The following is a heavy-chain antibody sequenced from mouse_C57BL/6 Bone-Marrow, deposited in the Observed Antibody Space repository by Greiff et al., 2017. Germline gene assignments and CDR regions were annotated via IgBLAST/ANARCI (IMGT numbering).Heavy chain of an antibody. D-gene: IGHD1-1*01. V-gene: IGHV1-81*01. J-gene: IGHJ4*01. CDR1: GYTFTSYG. CDR3: ASGPAYGDVDYAMDY. CDR2: IYPRSGNT. Sequence: QVQLQQSGAELARPGASVKLSCKASGYTFTSYGISWVKQRTGQGLEWIGEIYPRSGNTNYNEKFKGKATLTADKSSSTAYMELRSLTSEDSAVXVCASGPAYGDVDYAMDYWGQGTSVTVAS.